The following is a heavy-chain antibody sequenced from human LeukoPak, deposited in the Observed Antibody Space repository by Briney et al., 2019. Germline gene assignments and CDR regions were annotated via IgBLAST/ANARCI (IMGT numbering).Heavy chain of an antibody. V-gene: IGHV3-7*05. CDR3: ARDPSAFDI. CDR2: IKQDGSEK. Sequence: GGSLRLSCAASGFTFSGYWMSWVRQAPGKGLEWVANIKQDGSEKYYVDSVKGRCTISRDNAKNSLHLQMNSLRAEDTAVYYCARDPSAFDIWGQGTMVTVSS. J-gene: IGHJ3*02. CDR1: GFTFSGYW.